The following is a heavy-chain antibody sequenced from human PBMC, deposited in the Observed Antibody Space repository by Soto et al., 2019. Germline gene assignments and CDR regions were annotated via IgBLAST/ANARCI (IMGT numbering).Heavy chain of an antibody. CDR3: STYRNDVGAFDI. CDR2: ISAYNGNT. D-gene: IGHD1-1*01. CDR1: GYTFTSYG. V-gene: IGHV1-18*01. Sequence: ASVKVSCKASGYTFTSYGISWVRQAPGQGLEWMGWISAYNGNTNYAQKLQGRVTMTTDTSTSTAYMELRSLRSDDTAVYYCSTYRNDVGAFDIWGQGTMVTVSS. J-gene: IGHJ3*02.